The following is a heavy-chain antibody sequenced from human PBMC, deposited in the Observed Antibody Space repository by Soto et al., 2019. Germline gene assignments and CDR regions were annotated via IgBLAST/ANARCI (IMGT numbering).Heavy chain of an antibody. CDR1: GFTFSSYG. Sequence: GGSLRLSCAASGFTFSSYGMHWVRQAPGKGLEWVAVISYDGSNKYYADSVKGRFTISRDNSKNTLYLQMNSLRAEDTAVYYCANLFPRNYYYYGMDVWGQGTTVTVSS. V-gene: IGHV3-30*18. CDR3: ANLFPRNYYYYGMDV. D-gene: IGHD3-10*02. CDR2: ISYDGSNK. J-gene: IGHJ6*02.